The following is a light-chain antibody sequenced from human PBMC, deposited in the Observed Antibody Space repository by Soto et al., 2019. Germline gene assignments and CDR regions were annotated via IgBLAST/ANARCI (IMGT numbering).Light chain of an antibody. J-gene: IGKJ2*01. CDR1: LSIGTY. CDR3: QQSYSSPQT. V-gene: IGKV1-39*01. CDR2: SVS. Sequence: IQMAQSPSSLSASLGDRVSITCRASLSIGTYLNWYQQTPGQAPRLLIHSVSTLQSGVPSRFSGTGSGAEFILTISSLQPEDSATYYCQQSYSSPQTFGQGTKVDIK.